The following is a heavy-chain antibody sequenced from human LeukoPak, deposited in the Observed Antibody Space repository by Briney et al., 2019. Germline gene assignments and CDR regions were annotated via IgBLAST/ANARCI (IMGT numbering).Heavy chain of an antibody. D-gene: IGHD3-16*01. J-gene: IGHJ4*02. Sequence: GGSLRLSCAASGFTFSNYAMSWVRQAPGKGLEWVSTISGSGGSTYYADSVKGRFTISRDNSKNTLYLQMNSLRTEDTAVYYCAKVGDNWDFDYWGQGTLVSVSS. CDR2: ISGSGGST. CDR3: AKVGDNWDFDY. V-gene: IGHV3-23*01. CDR1: GFTFSNYA.